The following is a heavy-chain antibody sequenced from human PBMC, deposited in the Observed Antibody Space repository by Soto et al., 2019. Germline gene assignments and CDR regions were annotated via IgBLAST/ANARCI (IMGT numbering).Heavy chain of an antibody. CDR1: GGSFSGYY. J-gene: IGHJ4*02. D-gene: IGHD2-2*01. CDR2: INHSGST. CDR3: ARGMLWPTTQLNY. Sequence: SETLSLTCAVYGGSFSGYYCSWIRQPPGKGLEWIGEINHSGSTNYNPSLKSRVTISVDTSKNQFSLKLSSVTAADTAVYYCARGMLWPTTQLNYWGQGTLVTVSS. V-gene: IGHV4-34*01.